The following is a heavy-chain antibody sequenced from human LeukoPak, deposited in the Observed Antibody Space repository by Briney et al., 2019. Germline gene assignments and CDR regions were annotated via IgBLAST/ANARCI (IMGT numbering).Heavy chain of an antibody. CDR2: ISYDGSNK. J-gene: IGHJ4*02. CDR1: GFTFSSYG. V-gene: IGHV3-30*18. CDR3: AKSAGTSSVRGYFDY. D-gene: IGHD2-2*01. Sequence: PGGSLRLSSAASGFTFSSYGMHWVRQAPGKGLEWVAVISYDGSNKYYADSVKGRFTISRDNSKNTLYLQMNSLRAEDTAVYYCAKSAGTSSVRGYFDYWGQGTLVTVSS.